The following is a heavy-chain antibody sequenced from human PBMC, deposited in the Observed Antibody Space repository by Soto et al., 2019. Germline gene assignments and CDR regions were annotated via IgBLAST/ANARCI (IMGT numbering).Heavy chain of an antibody. V-gene: IGHV3-21*01. Sequence: GGSLRLSCAASGFTFSSYSMNWVRQAPGKGLEWVSSISSSSSYIYYADSVKGRFTISRDNAKNSLYLQMNSLRAEDTAVYYCARVMEGYCTNGVCLGGNYYYYYMDVWGKGTTVTVSS. J-gene: IGHJ6*03. CDR2: ISSSSSYI. CDR1: GFTFSSYS. D-gene: IGHD2-8*01. CDR3: ARVMEGYCTNGVCLGGNYYYYYMDV.